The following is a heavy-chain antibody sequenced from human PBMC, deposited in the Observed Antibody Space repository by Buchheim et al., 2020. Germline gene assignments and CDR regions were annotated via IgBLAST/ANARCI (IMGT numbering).Heavy chain of an antibody. J-gene: IGHJ6*02. CDR3: ARVMGRVAYGMDV. CDR2: IWYDGSNK. D-gene: IGHD2-8*01. V-gene: IGHV3-33*01. CDR1: GFTLSSFA. Sequence: QVQLVESGGGVVQPGRSLGLSCTASGFTLSSFAMSWVRQAPGKGLEWVAIIWYDGSNKYYTESEKGRFTVSRDNSKNTLYLQMSSLRADDTAVYYCARVMGRVAYGMDVWGQGTT.